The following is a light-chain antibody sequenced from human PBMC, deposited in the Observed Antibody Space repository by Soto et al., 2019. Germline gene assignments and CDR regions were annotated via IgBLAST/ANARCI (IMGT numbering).Light chain of an antibody. CDR1: SSDVGGYNY. J-gene: IGLJ1*01. Sequence: QSVLTQPASVSGSPGQSITISCTGTSSDVGGYNYVSWYQQHPGKAPKLMIYDVSNRPSGVSNRFSGSKSGNTASLTISGLQAEDEADYCCRSYTSSSLHVFGTGTKVTVL. V-gene: IGLV2-14*03. CDR2: DVS. CDR3: RSYTSSSLHV.